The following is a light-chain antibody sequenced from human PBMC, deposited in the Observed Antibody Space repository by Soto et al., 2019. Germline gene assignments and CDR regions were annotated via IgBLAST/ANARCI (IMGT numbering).Light chain of an antibody. J-gene: IGLJ1*01. CDR1: SSDVGAYNS. CDR3: CSSAPESTYV. Sequence: QSVLAQPASVSGSPGQSVTISCTGTSSDVGAYNSVSWYQQHPDKAPQLMIYKGTQRPSGVSNRFSGSTSGNVASLTISGLQAGDEADYFCCSSAPESTYVFGTGTKLTVL. CDR2: KGT. V-gene: IGLV2-23*01.